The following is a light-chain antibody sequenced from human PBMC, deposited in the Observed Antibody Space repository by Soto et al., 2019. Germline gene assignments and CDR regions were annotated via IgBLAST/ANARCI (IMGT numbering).Light chain of an antibody. CDR1: SSNIGSNT. Sequence: QSVLTQPPSASGTPGQRVTISCSGSSSNIGSNTVNWYQQLPGTAPKLLTYNNNQRPSGVPDRFSGPKSGTSASLAISGLQSEDEADYYCAAWDDSLNGLVFGTGTKVTVL. CDR2: NNN. CDR3: AAWDDSLNGLV. V-gene: IGLV1-44*01. J-gene: IGLJ1*01.